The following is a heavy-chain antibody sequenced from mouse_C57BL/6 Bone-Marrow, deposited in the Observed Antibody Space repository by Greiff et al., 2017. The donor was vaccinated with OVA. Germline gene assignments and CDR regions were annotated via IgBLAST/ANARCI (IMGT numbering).Heavy chain of an antibody. CDR2: IDPSDSYT. Sequence: QVQLQQPGAELVMPGASVKLSCKASGYTFTSYWMHWVKQRPGQGLAWIGEIDPSDSYTNYNQKFKGKSTLTVDKSSSTAYMQLSSLTSEDSAVYYCARDGYWDYFDYWGQGTTLTVSS. CDR3: ARDGYWDYFDY. CDR1: GYTFTSYW. V-gene: IGHV1-69*01. D-gene: IGHD2-3*01. J-gene: IGHJ2*01.